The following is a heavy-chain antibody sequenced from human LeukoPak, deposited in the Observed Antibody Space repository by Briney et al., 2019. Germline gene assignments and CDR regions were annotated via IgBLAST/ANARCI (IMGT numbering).Heavy chain of an antibody. V-gene: IGHV4-34*01. Sequence: PSGTLSLTCAVYGGSFSGYYWSWIRQPPGKGLEWIGEINHSGSTNYNPSLKSRVTISVDTSKNQFSLKLSSVTAADTAVYYCARLGGYYDSSGYLVYWGQGTLVTVSS. CDR3: ARLGGYYDSSGYLVY. D-gene: IGHD3-22*01. CDR2: INHSGST. CDR1: GGSFSGYY. J-gene: IGHJ4*02.